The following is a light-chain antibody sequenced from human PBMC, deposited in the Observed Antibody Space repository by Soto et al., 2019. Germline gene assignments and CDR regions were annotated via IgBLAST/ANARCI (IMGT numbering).Light chain of an antibody. CDR3: QQYNNWPPPCT. CDR2: DAS. Sequence: EIVLTQSPATLSLSPGERATLSCRASQSVSSYLAWYQQTPGQAPRLLIYDASARATGIPARFSGSGFGTEFTLTITSLQSEDFALYYCQQYNNWPPPCTFGQGTRLEIK. CDR1: QSVSSY. V-gene: IGKV3-15*01. J-gene: IGKJ5*01.